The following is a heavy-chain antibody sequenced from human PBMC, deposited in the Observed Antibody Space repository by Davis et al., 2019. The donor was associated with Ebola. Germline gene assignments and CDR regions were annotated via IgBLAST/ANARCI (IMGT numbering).Heavy chain of an antibody. CDR2: IYYSGST. J-gene: IGHJ3*02. V-gene: IGHV4-39*01. D-gene: IGHD6-13*01. Sequence: PSETLSLTCTVSGGSGRSYYWGWIRQPPGKGLEWIGSIYYSGSTYYNPSLKSRVTISVDTSKNQFSRKLSSVTAADTAVYYCARHVNSSSWYSIDAFDIWGQGTMVTVSS. CDR3: ARHVNSSSWYSIDAFDI. CDR1: GGSGRSYY.